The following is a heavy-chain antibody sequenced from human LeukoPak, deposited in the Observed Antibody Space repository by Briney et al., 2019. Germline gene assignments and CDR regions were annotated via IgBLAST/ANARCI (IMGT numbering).Heavy chain of an antibody. D-gene: IGHD3-22*01. Sequence: SETLSLTCTVSGGSISSGGYYWSWIRQHPGKGLEWIGYIYYGGSTYYNPSLKSRVTISADTSKNQFSLKLSSVTAADTAVYYCARGHYYDSSGYHGALDDWGQGTLVTVSS. CDR2: IYYGGST. V-gene: IGHV4-31*03. CDR3: ARGHYYDSSGYHGALDD. J-gene: IGHJ4*02. CDR1: GGSISSGGYY.